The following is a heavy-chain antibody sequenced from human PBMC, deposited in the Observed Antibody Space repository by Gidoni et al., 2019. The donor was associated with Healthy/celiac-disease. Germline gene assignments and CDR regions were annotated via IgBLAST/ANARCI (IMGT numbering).Heavy chain of an antibody. CDR2: IYWDDDK. CDR3: AHRLTKYARPTYCFDY. V-gene: IGHV2-5*02. CDR1: GFSLSTSGVG. J-gene: IGHJ4*02. D-gene: IGHD4-17*01. Sequence: QITLKESGPTLVKPTQTLTLTCTFSGFSLSTSGVGVGWIRQPPGKALEWLALIYWDDDKRYSPSLKSRLTITKDTSKNQVVLTMTNMDPVDTATYYCAHRLTKYARPTYCFDYWGQGTLVTVSS.